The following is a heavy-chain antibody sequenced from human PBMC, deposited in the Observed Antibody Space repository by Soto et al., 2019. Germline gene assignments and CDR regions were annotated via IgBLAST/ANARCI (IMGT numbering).Heavy chain of an antibody. D-gene: IGHD6-13*01. CDR2: IIPIFGTA. J-gene: IGHJ5*02. V-gene: IGHV1-69*06. Sequence: SVEVSFKASGGTFSSYAISWVRQAPVQGLEWMGGIIPIFGTANYAQKFQGRVTITADKSTSTAYMELSSLRSEDTAVYYCARTDSRYSSRWGWFDPWGQGTLVTVYS. CDR3: ARTDSRYSSRWGWFDP. CDR1: GGTFSSYA.